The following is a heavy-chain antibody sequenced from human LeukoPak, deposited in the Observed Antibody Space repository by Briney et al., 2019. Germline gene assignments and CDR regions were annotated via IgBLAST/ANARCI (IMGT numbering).Heavy chain of an antibody. J-gene: IGHJ6*03. CDR2: IHPTSGGT. Sequence: GASETVSYMPSLYTVTYYYMQWVRPAAGQGGEGMGWIHPTSGGTNYAQKFQGRVTMTRDTSISTAYMELSRLRSDDTAVYYCARRQVVPAAPLNYYYMDVWGKGTTVTVSS. CDR3: ARRQVVPAAPLNYYYMDV. CDR1: LYTVTYYY. V-gene: IGHV1-2*02. D-gene: IGHD2-2*01.